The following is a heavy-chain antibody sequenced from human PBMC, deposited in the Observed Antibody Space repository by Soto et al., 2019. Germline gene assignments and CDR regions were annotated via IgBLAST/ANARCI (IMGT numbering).Heavy chain of an antibody. V-gene: IGHV1-46*03. CDR1: GYTFTSYY. CDR2: INPSGGGT. J-gene: IGHJ6*03. D-gene: IGHD7-27*01. CDR3: ARDRSGDHYYYYYMDV. Sequence: GASVTVSCKASGYTFTSYYMHWVRQAPGQGLEWMGIINPSGGGTSYAQKFQGRVTMTRDTSTSTVYMELSSLRSEDTAVYYCARDRSGDHYYYYYMDVWGKGTTVTVS.